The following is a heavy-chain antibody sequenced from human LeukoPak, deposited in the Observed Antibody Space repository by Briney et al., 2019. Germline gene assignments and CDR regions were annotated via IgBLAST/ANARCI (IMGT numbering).Heavy chain of an antibody. CDR3: ATYSGAHHKTFDY. D-gene: IGHD1-26*01. V-gene: IGHV3-30*03. J-gene: IGHJ4*02. CDR2: ISYDGSNK. Sequence: GGSLRLSCAASGFTFSSYGMHWVRQAPGKGLEWVAVISYDGSNKYYADSVKGRFTISRDNSKNTLYLQMNSLRAEDTAMYYCATYSGAHHKTFDYWGQGTLVTVSS. CDR1: GFTFSSYG.